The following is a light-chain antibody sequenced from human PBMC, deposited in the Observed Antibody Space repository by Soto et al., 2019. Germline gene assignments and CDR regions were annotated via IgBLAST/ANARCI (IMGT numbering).Light chain of an antibody. CDR2: GNS. V-gene: IGLV1-40*01. CDR3: QSYASSLSGLF. CDR1: SSNIGAGYD. J-gene: IGLJ2*01. Sequence: QSVLTQPPSVSGAPGQRVTISCTGSSSNIGAGYDVHWYQQLPGTAPKLLIYGNSNRPSGVPDRFSGSKSGTSASLAITGLQAEDEADYYCQSYASSLSGLFFGGGTKLTVL.